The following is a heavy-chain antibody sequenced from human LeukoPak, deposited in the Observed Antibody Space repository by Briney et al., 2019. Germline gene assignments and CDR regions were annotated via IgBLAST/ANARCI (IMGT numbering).Heavy chain of an antibody. D-gene: IGHD2-2*02. CDR2: IYYSGST. J-gene: IGHJ5*02. V-gene: IGHV4-59*11. CDR1: GGSISSRY. CDR3: AILVVPAAIPWFDP. Sequence: SETLFLTCTVSGGSISSRYWSWIRQPPGTGLEWIGYIYYSGSTNYNPSLKSRVTISVDTSKNQFSLKLSSVTAADTAVYYCAILVVPAAIPWFDPWGQGTLVTVSS.